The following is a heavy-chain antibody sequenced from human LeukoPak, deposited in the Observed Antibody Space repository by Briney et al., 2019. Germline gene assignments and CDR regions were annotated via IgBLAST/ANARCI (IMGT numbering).Heavy chain of an antibody. CDR3: ARDPANYYGSGKTS. D-gene: IGHD3-10*01. CDR2: ISSSSSYI. CDR1: GFTFSSYG. V-gene: IGHV3-21*01. J-gene: IGHJ5*02. Sequence: GGSLRLSCAASGFTFSSYGMSWVRQAPGKGLEWVSSISSSSSYIYYADSVKGRFTISRDNAKNSLYLQMNSLRAEDTAVYYCARDPANYYGSGKTSWGQGTLVTVSS.